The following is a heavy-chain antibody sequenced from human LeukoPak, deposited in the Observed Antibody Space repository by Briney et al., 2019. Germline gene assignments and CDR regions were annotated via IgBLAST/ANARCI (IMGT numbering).Heavy chain of an antibody. CDR1: GYTFTSYG. Sequence: ASVKVSCKASGYTFTSYGISWVRQAPGQGLEWMGWISAYNGNTNYAQKLQGRVTMTTDTSTSTAYMELRSLRSDDTAVYYCASSLPRRGYCSSTSCSMDVWGKGTTVTVSS. CDR2: ISAYNGNT. CDR3: ASSLPRRGYCSSTSCSMDV. J-gene: IGHJ6*03. D-gene: IGHD2-2*01. V-gene: IGHV1-18*01.